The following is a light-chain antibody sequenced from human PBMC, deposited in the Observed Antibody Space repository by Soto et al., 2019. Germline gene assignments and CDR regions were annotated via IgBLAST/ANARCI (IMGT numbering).Light chain of an antibody. CDR2: AAS. CDR3: QQQNSTPLT. CDR1: QGISTF. J-gene: IGKJ4*01. Sequence: ELTQSPSFLSASVGDRVTVTRRASQGISTFLAWYQQKPGKAPKVLMYAASTLQSGVPSRFSVTVSGTDGTITISSLQTEDAATYDGQQQNSTPLTFGGGTKVDIK. V-gene: IGKV1-9*01.